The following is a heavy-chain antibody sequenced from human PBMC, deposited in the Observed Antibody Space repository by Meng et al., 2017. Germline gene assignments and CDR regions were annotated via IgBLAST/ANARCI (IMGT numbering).Heavy chain of an antibody. CDR3: ARDLEGSYAPGDY. J-gene: IGHJ4*02. D-gene: IGHD1-26*01. CDR2: IYHSGST. CDR1: GYSISSGYY. Sequence: SGSLRLSCAVSGYSISSGYYWGWIRQPPGKGLEWIGSIYHSGSTYYNPSLKSRVTISVDTSKNQFSLKLSSVTAADTAVYYCARDLEGSYAPGDYWGQGTLVTVSS. V-gene: IGHV4-38-2*02.